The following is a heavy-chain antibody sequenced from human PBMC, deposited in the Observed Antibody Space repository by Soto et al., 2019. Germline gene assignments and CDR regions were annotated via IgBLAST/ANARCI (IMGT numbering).Heavy chain of an antibody. CDR2: IDPSDYYT. Sequence: PGESLKISCKGYGYSFTSYWISWVRQMPGKKLEWMGRIDPSDYYTNYSQSFQGHVNISADKSISTAYLQWSSLKASVTALYYCARLQAAAGDNDLTFDYWGQGTLVTVSS. CDR1: GYSFTSYW. D-gene: IGHD6-13*01. J-gene: IGHJ4*02. V-gene: IGHV5-10-1*01. CDR3: ARLQAAAGDNDLTFDY.